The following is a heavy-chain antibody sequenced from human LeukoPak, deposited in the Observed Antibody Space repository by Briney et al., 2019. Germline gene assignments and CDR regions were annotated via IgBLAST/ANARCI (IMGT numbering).Heavy chain of an antibody. CDR1: GGSISSGNW. CDR2: IYHSGST. V-gene: IGHV4-4*02. J-gene: IGHJ4*02. Sequence: SETLSLTCAVSGGSISSGNWWSWVRQPPGKGLEWIGEIYHSGSTNYNPSLKSRVTMSVDKSKNQFSLKLSSVTAADTAVYYCARKKAGEPFFDYWGQGTLVTVSS. CDR3: ARKKAGEPFFDY. D-gene: IGHD7-27*01.